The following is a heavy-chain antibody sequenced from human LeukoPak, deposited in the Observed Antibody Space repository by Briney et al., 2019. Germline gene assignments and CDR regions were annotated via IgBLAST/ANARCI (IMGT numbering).Heavy chain of an antibody. CDR1: GCTFSSYA. V-gene: IGHV3-23*01. Sequence: GGSLRLSCAASGCTFSSYAMSWIRQAPGKGLEWVSAISGSGGSTYYADSVKGRFTISRDNSKNTLYLQMNSLRAEDTAVYYCAKDSGRIAAAGGWFDPWGQGTPVTVSS. CDR2: ISGSGGST. D-gene: IGHD6-13*01. J-gene: IGHJ5*02. CDR3: AKDSGRIAAAGGWFDP.